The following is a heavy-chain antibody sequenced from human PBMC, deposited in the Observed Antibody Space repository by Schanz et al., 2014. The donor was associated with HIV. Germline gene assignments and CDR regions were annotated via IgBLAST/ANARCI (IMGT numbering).Heavy chain of an antibody. J-gene: IGHJ5*02. CDR2: LWYDGTNT. Sequence: QVQLVESGGGVVQPGTSLRLSCAVSGLTFSTYGMHWVRQAPGKGLEWVAALWYDGTNTLYADPVKGRFAISRDDYKDTLYLQMNSLRAEDAATYYCAGDISTYCVADCPAQFDPRGQGTLVTVSS. CDR1: GLTFSTYG. V-gene: IGHV3-33*03. D-gene: IGHD2-21*02. CDR3: AGDISTYCVADCPAQFDP.